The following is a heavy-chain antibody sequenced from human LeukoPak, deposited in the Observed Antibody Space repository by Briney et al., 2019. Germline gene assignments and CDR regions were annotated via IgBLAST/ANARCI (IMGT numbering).Heavy chain of an antibody. J-gene: IGHJ5*02. Sequence: PGGSLRLSCAASGFTFSSYVMHRVRQAPGKGLEWVALISFDGSSEYYAGSVKGRFTISRDNSKNTLSLQMNNLRDEDTAVYYCTKDLSPAAAWGQGTLVTVSS. CDR1: GFTFSSYV. D-gene: IGHD6-25*01. CDR2: ISFDGSSE. V-gene: IGHV3-30*18. CDR3: TKDLSPAAA.